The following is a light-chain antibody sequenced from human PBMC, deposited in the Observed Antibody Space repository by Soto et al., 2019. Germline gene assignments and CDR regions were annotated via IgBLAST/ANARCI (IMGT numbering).Light chain of an antibody. J-gene: IGLJ3*02. CDR1: SSNIGSNY. Sequence: QSVLIQPPSASGTPGQRVTICCSGSSSNIGSNYVYWFQQLPGAAPKLLIYRNNQRPSGVPDRFSGSKSGTSASLAISGLRSEDEADYYCATWEDNLTARVFGGGTKLTVL. CDR2: RNN. CDR3: ATWEDNLTARV. V-gene: IGLV1-47*01.